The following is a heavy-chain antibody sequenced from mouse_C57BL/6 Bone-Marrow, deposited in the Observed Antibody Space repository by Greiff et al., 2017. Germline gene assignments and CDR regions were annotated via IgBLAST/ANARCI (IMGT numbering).Heavy chain of an antibody. D-gene: IGHD2-3*01. CDR2: IYPRSGNT. CDR3: ARRGGYYGY. V-gene: IGHV1-81*01. J-gene: IGHJ2*01. CDR1: GYTFTSYG. Sequence: VKLQESGAELARPGASVKLSCKASGYTFTSYGISWVKQRTGQGLEWIGEIYPRSGNTYYNEKFKGKATLTADKSSSTAYMELRSLTSEDSAVYFCARRGGYYGYWGQGTTLTVS.